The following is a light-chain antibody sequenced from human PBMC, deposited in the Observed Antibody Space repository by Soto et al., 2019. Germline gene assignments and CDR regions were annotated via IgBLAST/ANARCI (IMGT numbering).Light chain of an antibody. Sequence: EIVMTQSPVTLSASPGESATLSCRASQSVDNNVAWYQQKPGQAPRLLIVGSFARATGIPARFSGSGSGTDFTLTISSLEPEDFAVYYCQQPALTFGGGTKVDIK. V-gene: IGKV3-15*01. J-gene: IGKJ4*01. CDR2: GSF. CDR3: QQPALT. CDR1: QSVDNN.